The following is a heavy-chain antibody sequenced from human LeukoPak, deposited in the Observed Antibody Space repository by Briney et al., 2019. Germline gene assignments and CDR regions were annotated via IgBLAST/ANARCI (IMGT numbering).Heavy chain of an antibody. J-gene: IGHJ4*02. CDR1: GFTFSSYA. CDR3: AQVPLYYYDSSGPPG. V-gene: IGHV3-23*01. Sequence: GGSLRLSCAASGFTFSSYAMSWVRQAPGKGLEWVSAISVTGGNTYYADSVKGRFTISRDNSKNTLYLQMNSLRAEDTAAYYCAQVPLYYYDSSGPPGWGQGTLVTVAS. D-gene: IGHD3-22*01. CDR2: ISVTGGNT.